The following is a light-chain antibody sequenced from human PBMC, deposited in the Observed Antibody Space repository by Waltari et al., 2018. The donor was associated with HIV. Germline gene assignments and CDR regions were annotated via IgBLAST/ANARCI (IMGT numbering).Light chain of an antibody. CDR1: SSAVGSYNL. CDR3: SSFTSSSTVV. J-gene: IGLJ3*02. V-gene: IGLV2-18*02. Sequence: QSALTQPPSVSGSPGQSVTISCPGTSSAVGSYNLVSWYQQSPGTAPKLMVYEVTYRPSGVPERFSGSKSGNTASLTISGLQAEDEADYYCSSFTSSSTVVFGGGTKLTVL. CDR2: EVT.